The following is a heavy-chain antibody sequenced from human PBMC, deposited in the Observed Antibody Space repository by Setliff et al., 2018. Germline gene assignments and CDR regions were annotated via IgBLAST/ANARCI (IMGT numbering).Heavy chain of an antibody. CDR2: LHTSGST. CDR1: GVSISSYY. J-gene: IGHJ5*02. D-gene: IGHD1-26*01. Sequence: SEILSLTCNVSGVSISSYYWSWIRQSTERGLEWLGRLHTSGSTTYNPALNSRVTISVDTSTNQFSLRLTSLTAADTAVYFCARDNTILGATDHWGQGTLVTVSS. V-gene: IGHV4-4*07. CDR3: ARDNTILGATDH.